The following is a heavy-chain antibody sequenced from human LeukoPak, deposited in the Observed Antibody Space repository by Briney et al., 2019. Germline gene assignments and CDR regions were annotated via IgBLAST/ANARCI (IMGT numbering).Heavy chain of an antibody. Sequence: SETLSLTCAVYGGSFSGYYWSWIRQSPGKGLEWIGEINHSGSTNYNPSLKSRVTISVDTSKNQFSRKLSSVTAADTAVYYCARTVVAAAGSGWFDPWGQGTLVTVSS. J-gene: IGHJ5*02. CDR1: GGSFSGYY. CDR2: INHSGST. V-gene: IGHV4-34*01. CDR3: ARTVVAAAGSGWFDP. D-gene: IGHD6-13*01.